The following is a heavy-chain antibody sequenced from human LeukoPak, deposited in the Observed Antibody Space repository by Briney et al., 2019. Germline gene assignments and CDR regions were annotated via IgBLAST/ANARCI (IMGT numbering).Heavy chain of an antibody. CDR3: ARLRGAQLRYFDVDY. D-gene: IGHD3-9*01. Sequence: NPGGSLRLSRAASGFSFSDYEMNWVRQAPGKGLEWVSSISSTSSHIYYADSVKGRFTISRDNAEKSLYLQMNSLGAEDTAVYFCARLRGAQLRYFDVDYWGQGTLVTVSS. V-gene: IGHV3-21*01. CDR2: ISSTSSHI. J-gene: IGHJ4*02. CDR1: GFSFSDYE.